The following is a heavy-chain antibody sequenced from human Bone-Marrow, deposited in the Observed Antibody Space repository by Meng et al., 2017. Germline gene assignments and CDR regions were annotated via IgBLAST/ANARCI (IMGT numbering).Heavy chain of an antibody. CDR1: GGSVSSGPYY. J-gene: IGHJ4*02. D-gene: IGHD1-26*01. CDR3: ARDNMGSIDY. CDR2: KFHDGTT. V-gene: IGHV4-61*01. Sequence: QVQLQESRPGLVVPSETLSLTCTGSGGSVSSGPYYWTRVRQPPGKGLEWIGYKFHDGTTNYNPSLKSRVTMSVDASKKQFSLNLSSVTAADTAVYYCARDNMGSIDYWGQGTLVTVSS.